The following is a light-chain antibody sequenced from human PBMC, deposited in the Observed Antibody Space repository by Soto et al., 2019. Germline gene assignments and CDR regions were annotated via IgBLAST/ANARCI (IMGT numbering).Light chain of an antibody. CDR1: SSDIGIYNF. V-gene: IGLV2-14*03. Sequence: QSVLAQPASVSGSPGQSITIFCTGTSSDIGIYNFVSWYQQHPGKAPKLMIYNVYSRPSGVSSRFSGPKSGNTASLTISWLQAEDEAYYYCNSYTSASTYVFGTGTKVTVL. CDR3: NSYTSASTYV. CDR2: NVY. J-gene: IGLJ1*01.